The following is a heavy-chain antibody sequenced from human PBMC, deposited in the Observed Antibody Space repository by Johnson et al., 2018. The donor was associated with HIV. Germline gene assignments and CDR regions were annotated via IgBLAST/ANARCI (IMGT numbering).Heavy chain of an antibody. V-gene: IGHV3-9*01. CDR1: GFTIDDDA. Sequence: VQLVESGGGFVQPGRSLRLSCAPSGFTIDDDAIHWVRQAPGKGLEWVSGISWNSGSVGYADSVKGRLTISRDNSKKSLYLDMNSLRAEDTALYYCARGKLPAALRRGDAFDIWGQGTMVTVSS. J-gene: IGHJ3*02. CDR2: ISWNSGSV. CDR3: ARGKLPAALRRGDAFDI. D-gene: IGHD2-2*01.